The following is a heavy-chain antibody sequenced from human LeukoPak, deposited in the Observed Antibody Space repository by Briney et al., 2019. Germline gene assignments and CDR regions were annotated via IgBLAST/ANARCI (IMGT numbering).Heavy chain of an antibody. CDR3: AGGDYGLYYFDY. D-gene: IGHD4-17*01. Sequence: ASVKVSCKVSGYTLTELSMHWVRQAPGKGLEWMGGFDPEDGETIYAQKFQGRVTMTEDTSTDTAHMELSSLRSEDTAVYYCAGGDYGLYYFDYWGQGTLVTVSS. CDR1: GYTLTELS. J-gene: IGHJ4*02. V-gene: IGHV1-24*01. CDR2: FDPEDGET.